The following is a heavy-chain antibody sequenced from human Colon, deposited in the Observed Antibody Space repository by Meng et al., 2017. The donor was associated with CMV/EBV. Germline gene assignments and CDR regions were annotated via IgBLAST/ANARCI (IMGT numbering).Heavy chain of an antibody. J-gene: IGHJ3*01. Sequence: GESLKISCAASGFIFSGYWMHWARQAPGKGLVWVSRINSDGSSTTYADSVKGRFTISRDKAKNTLYLQMNSLRAEDTAVYYCARDSVTIFGAYRGPFDVWGQGTMVTVSS. CDR3: ARDSVTIFGAYRGPFDV. V-gene: IGHV3-74*01. CDR2: INSDGSST. CDR1: GFIFSGYW. D-gene: IGHD3-3*01.